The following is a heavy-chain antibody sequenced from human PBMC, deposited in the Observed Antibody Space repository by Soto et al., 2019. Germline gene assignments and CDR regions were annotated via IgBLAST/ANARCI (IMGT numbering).Heavy chain of an antibody. D-gene: IGHD3-3*01. CDR2: VNHSGST. CDR3: ARGDSRRDY. Sequence: SETLSLTCAVYGGSFSDYYWSWIRQPPGKGLEWIGEVNHSGSTNYNPSLKSRVTISVETSKSQFSLKLSSVTAADTAVYFCARGDSRRDYWAQGTLVTVSS. V-gene: IGHV4-34*01. J-gene: IGHJ4*02. CDR1: GGSFSDYY.